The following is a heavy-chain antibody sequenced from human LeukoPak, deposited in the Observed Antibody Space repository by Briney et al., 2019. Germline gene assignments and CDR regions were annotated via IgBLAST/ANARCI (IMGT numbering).Heavy chain of an antibody. CDR3: ARRGKGYCSSTSCCTRSWFDP. J-gene: IGHJ5*02. D-gene: IGHD2-2*02. CDR1: GYTFTSYG. Sequence: ASVKVSCKASGYTFTSYGISWVRQAPGQGLEWMGWISAYNGNTNYAQKLQGRVTMTTDTSTSTAYMELRSLRSEDTAVYYCARRGKGYCSSTSCCTRSWFDPWGQGTLVTVSS. V-gene: IGHV1-18*01. CDR2: ISAYNGNT.